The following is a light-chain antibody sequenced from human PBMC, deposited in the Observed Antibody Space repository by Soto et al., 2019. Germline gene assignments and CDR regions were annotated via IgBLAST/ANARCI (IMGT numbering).Light chain of an antibody. CDR3: QQYGSSPLT. J-gene: IGKJ4*01. CDR2: RAS. CDR1: QSVSSN. V-gene: IGKV3-20*01. Sequence: EVVMSQSPATLSVSPGERTTLSCRASQSVSSNLAWYQQKPGQAPRLLIYRASIRATGIPDRFTGSGSGTDFTLTISRLEPEDFAVYYCQQYGSSPLTFGGGTKVDNK.